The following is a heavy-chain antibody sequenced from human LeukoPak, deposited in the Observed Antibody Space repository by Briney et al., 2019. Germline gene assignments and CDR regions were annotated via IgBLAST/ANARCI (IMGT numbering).Heavy chain of an antibody. V-gene: IGHV4-59*01. CDR3: ARAVGQGFGNGAWFDP. J-gene: IGHJ5*02. D-gene: IGHD3-10*01. CDR1: GDSISSYY. Sequence: PSETLSLTCSVSGDSISSYYWSWIRQPPGKGLEWIGYIYYTGKTCYNSSLESRVTISIDPSQKYFYLNLASATAAATAVYYCARAVGQGFGNGAWFDPWGRGTLVTVSS. CDR2: IYYTGKT.